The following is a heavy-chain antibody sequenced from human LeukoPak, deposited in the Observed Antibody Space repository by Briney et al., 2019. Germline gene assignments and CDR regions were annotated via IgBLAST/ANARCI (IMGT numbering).Heavy chain of an antibody. D-gene: IGHD3-3*01. J-gene: IGHJ4*02. CDR3: ARIPLTRFSWGVNGLNAYYFDY. CDR2: ISSSGSTI. CDR1: GFTFSDYY. V-gene: IGHV3-11*04. Sequence: PGGSLRLSCAASGFTFSDYYMSWIRQAPGKGLEWVSYISSSGSTIYYADSVKGRFTISRDNAKNSLYLQMNSLRAEDTAVYYCARIPLTRFSWGVNGLNAYYFDYWGQGTLVTVSS.